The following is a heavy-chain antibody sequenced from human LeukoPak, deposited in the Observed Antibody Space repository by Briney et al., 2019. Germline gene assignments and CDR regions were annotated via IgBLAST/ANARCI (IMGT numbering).Heavy chain of an antibody. J-gene: IGHJ4*02. CDR3: ARDPYDILTGYSTYEYYFDY. D-gene: IGHD3-9*01. CDR2: ISSSSSTI. CDR1: GFTFSSYS. V-gene: IGHV3-48*04. Sequence: PGGSLRLSCAASGFTFSSYSMNWVRQAPGKGLEWVSYISSSSSTIYYADSVKGRFTISRDNAKNSLYLQMNSLRAEDTAVYYCARDPYDILTGYSTYEYYFDYWGQGTLVTVSS.